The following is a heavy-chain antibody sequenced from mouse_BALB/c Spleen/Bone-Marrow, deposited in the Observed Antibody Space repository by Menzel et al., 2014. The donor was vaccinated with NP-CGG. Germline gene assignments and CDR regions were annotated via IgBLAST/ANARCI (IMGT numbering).Heavy chain of an antibody. J-gene: IGHJ1*01. Sequence: VQLKESGPELVKPGAPVKMSCKASGYTFTSYVMHWVKQKPGQGLEWIGYINPYNDGTKYNEKFKGKATLTSDKSSSTAYMELSSLTSEDSAVYYCARDGNPYWYFDVWGAGTTVTVSS. D-gene: IGHD2-1*01. CDR1: GYTFTSYV. V-gene: IGHV1-14*01. CDR2: INPYNDGT. CDR3: ARDGNPYWYFDV.